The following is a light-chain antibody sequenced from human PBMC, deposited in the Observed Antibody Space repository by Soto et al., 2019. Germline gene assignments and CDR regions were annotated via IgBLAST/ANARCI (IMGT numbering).Light chain of an antibody. CDR3: QKYNSGPLT. Sequence: DIQMTQSPSYLSASVGDTVTITCRASQGITNFLAWYQPTPGKVPKLMIYAASTLPAGVLSLFICSGAGTDCTRTISSLQPEDVAASYCQKYNSGPLTFGGGTKVDI. J-gene: IGKJ4*01. V-gene: IGKV1-27*01. CDR1: QGITNF. CDR2: AAS.